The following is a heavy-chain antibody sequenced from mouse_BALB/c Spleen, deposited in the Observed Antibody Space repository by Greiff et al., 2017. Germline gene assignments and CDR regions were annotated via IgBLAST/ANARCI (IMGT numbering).Heavy chain of an antibody. CDR2: IWSGGST. D-gene: IGHD2-1*01. V-gene: IGHV2-2*02. CDR1: GFSLTSYG. J-gene: IGHJ4*01. CDR3: ASLYDGNHLYYAMDY. Sequence: VQLQQSGPGLVQPSQSLSITCTVSGFSLTSYGVHWVRQSPGKGLEWLGVIWSGGSTDYNAAFISRLSISKDNSKSQVFFKMNILQANDTAIYYCASLYDGNHLYYAMDYWGQGTSVTVSS.